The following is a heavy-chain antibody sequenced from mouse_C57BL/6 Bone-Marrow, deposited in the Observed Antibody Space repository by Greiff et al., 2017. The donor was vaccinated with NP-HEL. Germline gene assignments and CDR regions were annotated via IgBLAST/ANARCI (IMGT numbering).Heavy chain of an antibody. Sequence: QVQLQQSGAELVRPGASVKLSCKASGYTFTDYYINWVKQRPGQGLEWIARIYPGSGNTYYNEKFKGKATLTAEKSSSTAYMQLSSLTSEDSAVYCCARSYYAMDYWGQGTSVTVSS. J-gene: IGHJ4*01. V-gene: IGHV1-76*01. CDR1: GYTFTDYY. CDR3: ARSYYAMDY. CDR2: IYPGSGNT.